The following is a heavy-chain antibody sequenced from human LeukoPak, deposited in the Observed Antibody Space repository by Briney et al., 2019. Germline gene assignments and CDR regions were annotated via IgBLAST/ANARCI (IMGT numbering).Heavy chain of an antibody. V-gene: IGHV3-21*06. D-gene: IGHD3-22*01. Sequence: PGGSLRLSCAASGFIFRSFSMTWVRQAPGKGLEWVAAISSTSNHRYHADSVKGRFTISRDNDKNSLFLQMNSLRAEDTALYYRATRVTVDSYEAFDIWGQGTMVTVSS. CDR1: GFIFRSFS. CDR3: ATRVTVDSYEAFDI. CDR2: ISSTSNHR. J-gene: IGHJ3*02.